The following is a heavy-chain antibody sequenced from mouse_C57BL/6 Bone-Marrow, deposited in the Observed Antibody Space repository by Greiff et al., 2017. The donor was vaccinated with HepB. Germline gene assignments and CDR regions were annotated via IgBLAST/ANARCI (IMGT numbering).Heavy chain of an antibody. CDR1: GYTFTSYW. Sequence: QVQLQQPGAELVRPGSSVKLSCKASGYTFTSYWMHWVKQRPIQGLEWIGNIDPSDSETHYNQKFKDKATLTVDKSSSTAYMQLSSLTSEDSAVYYCAREIYYGSSYGDYAMDYWGQGTSVTVSS. J-gene: IGHJ4*01. CDR2: IDPSDSET. D-gene: IGHD1-1*01. CDR3: AREIYYGSSYGDYAMDY. V-gene: IGHV1-52*01.